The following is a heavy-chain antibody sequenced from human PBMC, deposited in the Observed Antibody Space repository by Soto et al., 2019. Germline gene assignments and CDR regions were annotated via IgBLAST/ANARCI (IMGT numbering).Heavy chain of an antibody. D-gene: IGHD5-12*01. CDR2: IYYSGST. CDR3: ARGGDGYNYDAFDI. CDR1: GGSISNYY. Sequence: PSETLSLTCIVSGGSISNYYWSWIRQPPGKGLEWIGYIYYSGSTNYNPSLQSRVTISVDTSKNQFSLKLSSVTAADTAVYYCARGGDGYNYDAFDIWGQGTMVTVSS. J-gene: IGHJ3*02. V-gene: IGHV4-59*01.